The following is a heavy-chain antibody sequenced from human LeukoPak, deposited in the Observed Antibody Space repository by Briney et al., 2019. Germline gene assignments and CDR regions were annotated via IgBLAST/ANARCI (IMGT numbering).Heavy chain of an antibody. Sequence: PSETLSLTCAVYGESLNSYYWSWVRQPPGEGLEWIGEIYESGTTEYNPSLKSRVTISMVPSKQQFSLSLSSGTAADTAVYYCARGAWATRLGSWGLGTPVIVSS. J-gene: IGHJ4*02. CDR2: IYESGTT. CDR3: ARGAWATRLGS. D-gene: IGHD2-15*01. V-gene: IGHV4-34*01. CDR1: GESLNSYY.